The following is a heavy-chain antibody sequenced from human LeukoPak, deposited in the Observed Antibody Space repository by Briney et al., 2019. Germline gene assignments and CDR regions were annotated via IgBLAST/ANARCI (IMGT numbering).Heavy chain of an antibody. Sequence: GGSLRLSCAASEFTFSSYTMHWVRQAPGKGLEWVAVISYDGSNEYYADSVKGRFTISRDNSKSTLYLQMNSLRAEDATTYYCARAPSGYYPYFDYWGQGTLVTVSS. CDR1: EFTFSSYT. J-gene: IGHJ4*02. CDR3: ARAPSGYYPYFDY. V-gene: IGHV3-30*04. D-gene: IGHD3-3*01. CDR2: ISYDGSNE.